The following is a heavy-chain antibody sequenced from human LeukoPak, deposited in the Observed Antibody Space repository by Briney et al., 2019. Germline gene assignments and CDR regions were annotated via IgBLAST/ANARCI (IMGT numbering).Heavy chain of an antibody. D-gene: IGHD6-13*01. Sequence: GGSLRLSCAGSGFTFDSYAMSWVRQAPGQGLKWVSSISSSGDHTYYADSVKGRFTISRDNAKNSLYLQMNSLRAEDTAVYYCARSGQQLVGGESQFDYWGQGTLVTVSS. CDR1: GFTFDSYA. V-gene: IGHV3-21*01. J-gene: IGHJ4*02. CDR3: ARSGQQLVGGESQFDY. CDR2: ISSSGDHT.